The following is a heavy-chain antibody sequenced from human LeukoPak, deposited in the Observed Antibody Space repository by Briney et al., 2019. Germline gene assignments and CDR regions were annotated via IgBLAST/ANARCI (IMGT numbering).Heavy chain of an antibody. J-gene: IGHJ4*02. CDR3: VRESGIGEWSFDY. CDR2: IYYSGST. Sequence: SETLSLTCTVSGGSITSGGYYWTWIRQHPGRGLEWIGYIYYSGSTYYNPSLKSRMTILVDTSKNQFSLKLSSVTAADTAVYYCVRESGIGEWSFDYWGQGTLVTVSS. D-gene: IGHD3-3*01. CDR1: GGSITSGGYY. V-gene: IGHV4-31*03.